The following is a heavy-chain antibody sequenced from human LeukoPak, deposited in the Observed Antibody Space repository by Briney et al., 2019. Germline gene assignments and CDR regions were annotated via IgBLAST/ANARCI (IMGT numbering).Heavy chain of an antibody. CDR2: ISSSSSTI. CDR1: GFTFSSYS. CDR3: ARDRMTTVTTGLFQH. D-gene: IGHD4-17*01. J-gene: IGHJ1*01. Sequence: GGSLRLSCAAFGFTFSSYSMNWVRQAPGKGLEWVSYISSSSSTIYYADSVKGRFTISRDNAKNSLYLQMNSLRAEDTAVYYCARDRMTTVTTGLFQHWGQGTLVTVSS. V-gene: IGHV3-48*01.